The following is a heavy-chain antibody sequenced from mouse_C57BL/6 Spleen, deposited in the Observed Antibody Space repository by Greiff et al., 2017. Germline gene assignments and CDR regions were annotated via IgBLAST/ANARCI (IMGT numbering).Heavy chain of an antibody. CDR1: GYAFSSSW. CDR2: IYPGDGDT. Sequence: QVQLQQSGPELVKPGASVKISCKASGYAFSSSWMNWVKQRPGKGLEWIGRIYPGDGDTNYNGKFKGKATLTADKSSSPAYMQLSSLTSEDSAVYFCAREGLSYGSSYWYFDVWGTGTTVTVSS. CDR3: AREGLSYGSSYWYFDV. D-gene: IGHD1-1*01. J-gene: IGHJ1*03. V-gene: IGHV1-82*01.